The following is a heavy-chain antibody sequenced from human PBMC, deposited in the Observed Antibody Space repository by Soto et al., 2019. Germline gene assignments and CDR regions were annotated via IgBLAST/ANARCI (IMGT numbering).Heavy chain of an antibody. CDR2: IYYSGST. CDR1: GGSISSYY. CDR3: ARDSKYYYDSSGPAYYFDY. Sequence: SETLSLTCTVAGGSISSYYWSWIRQPPGKGLEWIGYIYYSGSTNYNPSLKSRVTISVDTSKNQFSLKLSSVTAADTAVYYCARDSKYYYDSSGPAYYFDYWGQGTLVTVSS. D-gene: IGHD3-22*01. J-gene: IGHJ4*02. V-gene: IGHV4-59*01.